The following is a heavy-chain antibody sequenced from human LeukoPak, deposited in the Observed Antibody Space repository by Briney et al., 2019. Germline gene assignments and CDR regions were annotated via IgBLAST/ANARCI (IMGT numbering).Heavy chain of an antibody. D-gene: IGHD1-26*01. V-gene: IGHV4-34*01. Sequence: PSETLSLTCAVYGESFNDYYWSWIRQPPGKGLEWIGEINHRGRTNYNPSLKSRVTISVDTSKNQFSLRLSSVTAADTAMYYCARVSRGSYHFDYWGQGALVTVSS. CDR2: INHRGRT. CDR3: ARVSRGSYHFDY. J-gene: IGHJ4*02. CDR1: GESFNDYY.